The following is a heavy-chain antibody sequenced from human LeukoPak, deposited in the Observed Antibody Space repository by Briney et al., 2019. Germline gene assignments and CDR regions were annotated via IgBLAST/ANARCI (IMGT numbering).Heavy chain of an antibody. CDR2: IYSSGST. D-gene: IGHD7-27*01. CDR3: ARQLGSFFDY. V-gene: IGHV4-59*01. CDR1: GGSISSYY. Sequence: SETLSLTCTVSGGSISSYYWSWIRQPPGKGLEWIGYIYSSGSTTYNPSLKSRVTISVDTSKNQFSLELSSVTAADTAVYYCARQLGSFFDYGGQGTLVTVSS. J-gene: IGHJ4*02.